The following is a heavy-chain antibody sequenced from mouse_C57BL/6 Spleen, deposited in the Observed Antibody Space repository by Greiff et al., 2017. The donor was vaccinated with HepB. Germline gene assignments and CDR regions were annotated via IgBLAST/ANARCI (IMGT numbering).Heavy chain of an antibody. Sequence: EVQLVESGGGLVKPGGSLKLSCAASGFTFSSYAMSWVRQTPEKRLEWVATISDGGSYTYYPDNVKGRFTISRDNAKNNLYLQMSHLKSEDTAMYYCARDGDGSSSYYFDYWGQGTTLTVSS. D-gene: IGHD1-1*01. CDR3: ARDGDGSSSYYFDY. J-gene: IGHJ2*01. V-gene: IGHV5-4*01. CDR2: ISDGGSYT. CDR1: GFTFSSYA.